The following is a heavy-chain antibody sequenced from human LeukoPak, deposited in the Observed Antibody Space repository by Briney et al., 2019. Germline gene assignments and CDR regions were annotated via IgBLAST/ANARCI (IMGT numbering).Heavy chain of an antibody. J-gene: IGHJ4*02. V-gene: IGHV3-7*03. CDR1: GFTFSLYW. CDR3: AGGTGFIIRD. Sequence: GGSLRLSCAASGFTFSLYWMNWVRRAPGKGLEWVANIKQDGSEKNYVDSVEGRFTISRDNAKNSLYLQMNNLRVEDTAMYYCAGGTGFIIRDWGQGTLVTVSS. CDR2: IKQDGSEK. D-gene: IGHD3-9*01.